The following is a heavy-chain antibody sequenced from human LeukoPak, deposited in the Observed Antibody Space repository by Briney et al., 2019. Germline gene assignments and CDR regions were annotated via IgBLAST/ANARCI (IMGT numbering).Heavy chain of an antibody. D-gene: IGHD3-22*01. CDR3: ARYVSSGYYALYFDY. V-gene: IGHV1-18*01. CDR2: ISAYNGNT. Sequence: ASVRVSCKASGYTFTSYGISWVRQAPGQGLEWMGWISAYNGNTNYAQKLQGRVTMTTDTSTSTAHMELRSLRSDDTAVYYCARYVSSGYYALYFDYWGQGTLVTVSS. CDR1: GYTFTSYG. J-gene: IGHJ4*02.